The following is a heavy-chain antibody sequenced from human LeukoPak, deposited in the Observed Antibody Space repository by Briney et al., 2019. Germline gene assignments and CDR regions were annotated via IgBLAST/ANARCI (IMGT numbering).Heavy chain of an antibody. Sequence: ASVKVSCKASGYTFTSYDIDWVRQATGQGLEWMGWMNPNSGNTGYAQKFQGRVTMTRNTSISTAYMELSSLRSDDTAVYYCTRENYETYSMDVWGQGTTVTVSS. V-gene: IGHV1-8*01. CDR2: MNPNSGNT. CDR3: TRENYETYSMDV. J-gene: IGHJ6*02. D-gene: IGHD3-22*01. CDR1: GYTFTSYD.